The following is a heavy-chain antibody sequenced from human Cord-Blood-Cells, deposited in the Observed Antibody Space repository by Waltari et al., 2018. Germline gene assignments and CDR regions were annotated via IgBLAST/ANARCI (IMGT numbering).Heavy chain of an antibody. V-gene: IGHV3-33*01. CDR3: ARDGLSSSFDY. J-gene: IGHJ4*02. CDR1: GFTFSSYG. Sequence: QVQLVESGGGVVQPGRSLRLSCAASGFTFSSYGMHWVRQAPGKGLEWVAVIWYDGSNKYYADSVKGRFTISRDNSKNTLYLQMNSLRAEDTAVYYCARDGLSSSFDYWGQGTLVTVSS. D-gene: IGHD6-6*01. CDR2: IWYDGSNK.